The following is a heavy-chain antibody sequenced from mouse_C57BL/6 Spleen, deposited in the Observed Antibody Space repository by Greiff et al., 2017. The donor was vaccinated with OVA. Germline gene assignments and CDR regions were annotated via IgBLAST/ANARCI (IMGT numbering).Heavy chain of an antibody. CDR3: ASHDGYLYAMDY. Sequence: EVKLEESGGGLVKPGGSLKLSCAASGFTFSSYAMSWVRQTPEKRLEWVATISDGGSYTYYPDNVKGRFTISRDNAKNNLYLQMSHLKSEDTAMYYCASHDGYLYAMDYWGQGTSVTVSS. CDR2: ISDGGSYT. D-gene: IGHD2-3*01. CDR1: GFTFSSYA. J-gene: IGHJ4*01. V-gene: IGHV5-4*03.